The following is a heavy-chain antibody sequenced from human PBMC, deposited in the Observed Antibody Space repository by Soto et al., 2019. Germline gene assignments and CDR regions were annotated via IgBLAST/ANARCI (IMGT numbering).Heavy chain of an antibody. CDR2: ISGTGGST. J-gene: IGHJ4*02. CDR3: AKDRLGGNFDY. Sequence: EVQLLDSGGGLVQPGGSLRLSCAASGFTFNNYAMNWVRQAPGKGLEWVATISGTGGSTYYADSVKGRFTISRDNSKNTLYLHMNSLSVEDTAVYYCAKDRLGGNFDYWGQGTQVTVSS. V-gene: IGHV3-23*01. CDR1: GFTFNNYA.